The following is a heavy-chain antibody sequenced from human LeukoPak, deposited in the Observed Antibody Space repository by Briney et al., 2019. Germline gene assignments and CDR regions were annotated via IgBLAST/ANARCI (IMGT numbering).Heavy chain of an antibody. D-gene: IGHD3-16*01. Sequence: GGSLRLSCAASGFTFSSYSMNWVRQAPGKGLEWVSYISSSSSTIYYADSVKGRFTISRDNAKNSLYLQMNSLRAEDTAVYYCEWGGFYYYYMDVWGKGTTVTVSS. V-gene: IGHV3-48*04. CDR1: GFTFSSYS. CDR2: ISSSSSTI. CDR3: EWGGFYYYYMDV. J-gene: IGHJ6*03.